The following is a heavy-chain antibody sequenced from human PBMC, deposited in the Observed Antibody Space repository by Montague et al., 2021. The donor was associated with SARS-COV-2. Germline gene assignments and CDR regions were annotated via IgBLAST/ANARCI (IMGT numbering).Heavy chain of an antibody. V-gene: IGHV6-1*01. CDR3: ARVRHLGRGMGV. CDR2: TFYRSEWNY. CDR1: GDSVSRNDIA. J-gene: IGHJ6*02. D-gene: IGHD7-27*01. Sequence: CAISGDSVSRNDIAWNWFRQSPSRGLEWPGRTFYRSEWNYHYADSVKSRITIDPDTSKNQVSLQLRSVTPEDTAVYFCARVRHLGRGMGVWGQGTTVTVSS.